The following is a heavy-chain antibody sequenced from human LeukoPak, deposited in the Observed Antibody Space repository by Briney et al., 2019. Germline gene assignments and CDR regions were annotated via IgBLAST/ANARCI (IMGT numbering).Heavy chain of an antibody. CDR3: AKAPRGAVAAGYYFDY. J-gene: IGHJ4*02. CDR2: ISGSGGST. V-gene: IGHV3-23*01. Sequence: GGSLRLSCAASGFTFSYYGMHWVRQAPGKGLEWVSAISGSGGSTYYADSVKGRFTISRDNSKNTLYLQMNSLRAEDTAVYYCAKAPRGAVAAGYYFDYWGQGTLVTVSS. D-gene: IGHD2-15*01. CDR1: GFTFSYYG.